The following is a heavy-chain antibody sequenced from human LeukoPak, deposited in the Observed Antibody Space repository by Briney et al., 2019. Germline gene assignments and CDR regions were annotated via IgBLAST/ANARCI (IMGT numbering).Heavy chain of an antibody. CDR2: INPNSGGT. CDR1: GYTFTGYY. D-gene: IGHD3-3*01. V-gene: IGHV1-2*02. J-gene: IGHJ4*02. Sequence: ASVKVSCKASGYTFTGYYMHWVRQAPGQGLEWMGWINPNSGGTNYAQKFQGRVTMTRDTSISTAYMELSRLRSDDTAVYYCARVNPTTSYYDFWSGYYEIGYWGQGTLVTVSS. CDR3: ARVNPTTSYYDFWSGYYEIGY.